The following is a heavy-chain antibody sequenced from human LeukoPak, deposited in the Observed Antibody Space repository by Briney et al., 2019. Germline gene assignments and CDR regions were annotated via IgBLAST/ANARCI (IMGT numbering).Heavy chain of an antibody. CDR2: IIPIFGTA. V-gene: IGHV1-69*13. Sequence: SVKVSCKASGGTFSSYAISWVRQAPGQGLEWMGGIIPIFGTANYAQKFQGRVTITADESTSTAYMELSSLGSEDTAVYYCARVPYDYVPGSGYYYYFMDVWGKGTTVTISS. CDR3: ARVPYDYVPGSGYYYYFMDV. D-gene: IGHD3-16*01. CDR1: GGTFSSYA. J-gene: IGHJ6*03.